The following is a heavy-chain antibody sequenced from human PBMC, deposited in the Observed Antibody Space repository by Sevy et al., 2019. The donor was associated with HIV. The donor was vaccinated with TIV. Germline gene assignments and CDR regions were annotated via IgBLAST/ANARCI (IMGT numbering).Heavy chain of an antibody. D-gene: IGHD3-22*01. Sequence: GGSPRLSCAASGFTFSSYAMHWVRQAPGKGLEWVAVISYDGSNKYYTDSVKGRFTISRDNSKNTLYLQMNSLRAEDTAVYYCARGLGYYDSSGYYHLEFPFDYWGQGTLVTVSS. J-gene: IGHJ4*02. CDR2: ISYDGSNK. V-gene: IGHV3-30-3*01. CDR3: ARGLGYYDSSGYYHLEFPFDY. CDR1: GFTFSSYA.